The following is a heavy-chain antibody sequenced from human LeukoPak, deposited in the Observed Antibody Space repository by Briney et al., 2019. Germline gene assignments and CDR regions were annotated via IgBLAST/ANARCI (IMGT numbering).Heavy chain of an antibody. D-gene: IGHD5-18*01. V-gene: IGHV4-4*02. CDR1: GDSISSSRW. J-gene: IGHJ4*02. Sequence: PSETLSLTCAVSGDSISSSRWWAWVRQPPGKGLEWIGEIYHSGSTYYNPSLKSRVTISVDMSKNQISLKLDSVTAADTAVYYCVREGSRGYSYGTWGQGTLVTVSS. CDR3: VREGSRGYSYGT. CDR2: IYHSGST.